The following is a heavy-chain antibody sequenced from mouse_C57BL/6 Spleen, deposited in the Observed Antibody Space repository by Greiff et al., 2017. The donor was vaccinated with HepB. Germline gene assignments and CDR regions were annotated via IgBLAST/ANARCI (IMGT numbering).Heavy chain of an antibody. Sequence: LVEPGASVKIPCKASGYTFTDYNMDWVKQSHGKSLEWIGDINPNNGGTIYNQKFKGKATLIVDKSSSTAYMELRSLTSEDTAVYYCARVYYDYDEFAYWGQGTLVTVSA. V-gene: IGHV1-18*01. CDR3: ARVYYDYDEFAY. CDR2: INPNNGGT. J-gene: IGHJ3*01. D-gene: IGHD2-4*01. CDR1: GYTFTDYN.